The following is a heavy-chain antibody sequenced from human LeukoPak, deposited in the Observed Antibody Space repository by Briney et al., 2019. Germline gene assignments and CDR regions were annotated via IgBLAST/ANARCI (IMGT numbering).Heavy chain of an antibody. CDR1: GGSISSGSYY. D-gene: IGHD3-22*01. CDR3: ARDPGDYYDSSGFFDY. Sequence: PSETLSLTCTVSGGSISSGSYYWSWIRQPAGKGLEWIGRIYSSGSTIYNPSLKSRVTISVDTSKNQFSLKLSSVTAADTAVYYCARDPGDYYDSSGFFDYWGQGTLVTVSS. V-gene: IGHV4-61*02. J-gene: IGHJ4*02. CDR2: IYSSGST.